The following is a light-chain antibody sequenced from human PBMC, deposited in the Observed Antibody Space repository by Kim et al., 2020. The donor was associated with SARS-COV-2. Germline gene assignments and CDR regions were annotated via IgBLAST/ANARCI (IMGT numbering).Light chain of an antibody. CDR2: AAS. Sequence: GVGIAITRRASQSISNYLNCYQQKPVKAPKLVIYAASSLQSGIPSRFSGSGSGTDFTLTISSLQPKDSATYYCHQSYKIPYTFGQGTKLEI. CDR1: QSISNY. CDR3: HQSYKIPYT. J-gene: IGKJ2*01. V-gene: IGKV1-39*01.